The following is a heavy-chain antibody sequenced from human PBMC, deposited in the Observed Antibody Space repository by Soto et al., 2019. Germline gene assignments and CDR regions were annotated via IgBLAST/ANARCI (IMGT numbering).Heavy chain of an antibody. CDR3: ATASALSEPIAAPGNSRVP. V-gene: IGHV1-18*01. CDR1: CNTFTKYG. CDR2: ISAYNGNT. J-gene: IGHJ5*02. D-gene: IGHD6-13*01. Sequence: AAVMPCWKDPCNTFTKYGLRWVRQASGQRLEWMGWISAYNGNTNYAQKLQGRVTMTTDTSTSTAYMELRSLRSDDTAVYYRATASALSEPIAAPGNSRVPWG.